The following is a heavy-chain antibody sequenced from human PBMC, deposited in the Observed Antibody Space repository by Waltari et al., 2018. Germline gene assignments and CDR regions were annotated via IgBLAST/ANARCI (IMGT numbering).Heavy chain of an antibody. CDR3: GRGFYDFWSGPPTDYGMDV. CDR1: GFSFSDYY. Sequence: QVQLVESGGGLVKPGGSLRLSCVASGFSFSDYYMSWISQTPGKGLEWVSCSSSSGTTIFYADSVKGRFTISSDNAKNSLYLQMKSLRAEDTAVYYCGRGFYDFWSGPPTDYGMDVWGQGTTVTVSS. V-gene: IGHV3-11*01. CDR2: SSSSGTTI. D-gene: IGHD3-3*01. J-gene: IGHJ6*02.